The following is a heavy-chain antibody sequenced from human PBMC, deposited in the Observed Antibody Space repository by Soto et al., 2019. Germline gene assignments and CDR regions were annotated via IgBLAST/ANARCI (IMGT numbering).Heavy chain of an antibody. CDR3: ARESYGLPY. J-gene: IGHJ4*02. D-gene: IGHD5-18*01. V-gene: IGHV1-8*01. Sequence: QVQLVQSGAEGKKPGASVKVSCKASGYTFTSYDINWVRQATGQGLEWMGWMNPTSGNTGSAQKFQGRVTMTRNTSISTAYMELSSLRFEVTAVYYCARESYGLPYWGQGTLVTVSS. CDR2: MNPTSGNT. CDR1: GYTFTSYD.